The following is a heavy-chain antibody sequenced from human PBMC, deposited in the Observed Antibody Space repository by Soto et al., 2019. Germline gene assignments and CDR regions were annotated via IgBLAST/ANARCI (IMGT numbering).Heavy chain of an antibody. CDR3: ARSLGGKDILYYYGMDV. CDR2: IIPTFGTA. V-gene: IGHV1-69*06. J-gene: IGHJ6*02. D-gene: IGHD3-16*01. CDR1: GGTFSSYA. Sequence: VASVKVSCKASGGTFSSYAISWVRQAPGQGLEWMGGIIPTFGTANYAQKFQGRVTITADKSTSTAYMELSSLRSEDTAVYYCARSLGGKDILYYYGMDVWGQGTTVTVSS.